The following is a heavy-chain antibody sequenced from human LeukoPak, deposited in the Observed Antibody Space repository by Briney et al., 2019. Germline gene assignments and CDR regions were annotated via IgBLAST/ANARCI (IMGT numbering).Heavy chain of an antibody. J-gene: IGHJ4*02. D-gene: IGHD1-14*01. CDR2: IYYSGST. V-gene: IGHV4-39*01. Sequence: SETLSLTCTVSGGSISSSSYYWGWIRQPPGKGLEWIGSIYYSGSTYYNPSLKSRVTISVDTSKNQFSLKLSPVTAADTAVYYCARRRKSGYFDYWGQGTLVTVSS. CDR1: GGSISSSSYY. CDR3: ARRRKSGYFDY.